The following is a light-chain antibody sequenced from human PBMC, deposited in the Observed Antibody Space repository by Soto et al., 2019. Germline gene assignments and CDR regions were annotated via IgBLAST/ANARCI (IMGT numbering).Light chain of an antibody. CDR3: QQYDNLLSIT. CDR2: DAS. V-gene: IGKV1-33*01. CDR1: QYISNY. J-gene: IGKJ5*01. Sequence: DIQMTQSPSSLSASVGDRVTITCQASQYISNYLNWYQQKPGKAPKLLIYDASNLETGVPSRFSGSGSGTDFTFTISSLQPEDIATYYCQQYDNLLSITFGQGTRLEIK.